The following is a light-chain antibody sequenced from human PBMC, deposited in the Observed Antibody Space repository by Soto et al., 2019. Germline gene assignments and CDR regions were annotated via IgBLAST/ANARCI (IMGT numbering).Light chain of an antibody. CDR3: QAWDV. Sequence: SYELTQPPSVSVSPGQTASITCSGDKLGDKYACWYQQKPGQSPVLVIYQDSKRPSGIPERFSGSNSGNTATLTISGTQAMDEADYYCQAWDVFGTGTKLTVL. V-gene: IGLV3-1*01. CDR1: KLGDKY. CDR2: QDS. J-gene: IGLJ1*01.